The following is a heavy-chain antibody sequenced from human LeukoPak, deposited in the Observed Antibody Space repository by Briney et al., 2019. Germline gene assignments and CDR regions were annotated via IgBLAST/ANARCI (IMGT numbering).Heavy chain of an antibody. D-gene: IGHD3-10*02. CDR2: IYTSGST. V-gene: IGHV4-4*07. J-gene: IGHJ5*02. CDR3: ARGSPSMLEDLNWFDP. Sequence: SETLSLTCTVSGGSISSYYWSWIRQPAGKGLEWIGRIYTSGSTNYNPSLKSRVTMSVDTSKNQFSLKLSSVTAADTAVYYCARGSPSMLEDLNWFDPWGQGTLVTVSS. CDR1: GGSISSYY.